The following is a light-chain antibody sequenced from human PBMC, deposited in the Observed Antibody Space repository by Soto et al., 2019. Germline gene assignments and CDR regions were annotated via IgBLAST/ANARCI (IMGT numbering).Light chain of an antibody. CDR3: QQSYSTPVT. CDR2: AAS. V-gene: IGKV1-39*01. CDR1: QSISSY. Sequence: DIQMTQSPSSLSASVGDRVTITCRASQSISSYLNWDQQKPGKAPKLLIYAASSLQSGVPSRFSGSGSGTAFTLTISSLQPEDFTTYYCQQSYSTPVTFGQGTKVEIK. J-gene: IGKJ1*01.